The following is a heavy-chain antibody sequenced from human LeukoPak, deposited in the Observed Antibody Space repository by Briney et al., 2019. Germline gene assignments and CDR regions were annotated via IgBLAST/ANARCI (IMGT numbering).Heavy chain of an antibody. V-gene: IGHV1-24*01. D-gene: IGHD2-2*01. CDR1: GYTLTELS. Sequence: GASVKVSCKVSGYTLTELSMHWVRQAPGKGLELMGGFDPEDGETIYAQKFQGRVTMTEDTSTDTAYMELSSLRSEDTAVYYCATVGLICSSTSCYFDYWGQGTLVTVSS. CDR3: ATVGLICSSTSCYFDY. CDR2: FDPEDGET. J-gene: IGHJ4*02.